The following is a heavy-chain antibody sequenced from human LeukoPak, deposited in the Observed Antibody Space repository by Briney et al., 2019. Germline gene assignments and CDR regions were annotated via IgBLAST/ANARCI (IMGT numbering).Heavy chain of an antibody. Sequence: GGSLRLSCAASGFTFSDYYMSWVRQAPGKGLEWVSAISGSGGSTYYADSVKGRFAISRDTSKNTLYLQMNSLRAEDTAVYYCAKDRPLNWGYYFDYWGQGTLVTVSS. CDR1: GFTFSDYY. V-gene: IGHV3-23*01. CDR2: ISGSGGST. CDR3: AKDRPLNWGYYFDY. J-gene: IGHJ4*02. D-gene: IGHD7-27*01.